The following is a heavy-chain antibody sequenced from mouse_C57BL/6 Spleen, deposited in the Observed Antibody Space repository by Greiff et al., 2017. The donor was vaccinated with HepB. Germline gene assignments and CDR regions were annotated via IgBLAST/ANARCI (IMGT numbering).Heavy chain of an antibody. D-gene: IGHD1-1*01. CDR1: GFTFSSYA. V-gene: IGHV5-9-1*02. CDR2: ISSGGDYI. J-gene: IGHJ2*01. Sequence: EVQLVESGEGLVKPGGSLKLSCAASGFTFSSYAMSWVRQTPEKRLEWVAYISSGGDYIYYADTVKGRFTISRDNARNTLYLQMSSLKSEDTAMYYCTREGGGYYGSSYYFDYWGQGTTLTVSS. CDR3: TREGGGYYGSSYYFDY.